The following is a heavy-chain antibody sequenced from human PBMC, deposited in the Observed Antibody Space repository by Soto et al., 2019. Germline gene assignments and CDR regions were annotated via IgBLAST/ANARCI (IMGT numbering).Heavy chain of an antibody. CDR1: GYSFASHW. J-gene: IGHJ4*02. D-gene: IGHD1-26*01. V-gene: IGHV5-51*01. CDR2: IYPGDSDT. Sequence: PGESMKISWKGSGYSFASHWVGWVRQMPEKGLEWIGTIYPGDSDTKYSPAFRGQVTISADTSVSTAYLQWRSLEATDSAIYYCARYSGSYWHYLDFWGQGTLVTGST. CDR3: ARYSGSYWHYLDF.